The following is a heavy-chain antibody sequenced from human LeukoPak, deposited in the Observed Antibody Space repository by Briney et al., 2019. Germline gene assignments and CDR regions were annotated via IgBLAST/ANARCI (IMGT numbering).Heavy chain of an antibody. CDR3: ARGYDSSSWTYYYYYGMDV. Sequence: GGSPRLSCAASGFTVSSNYMSWVRQAPGKGLEWVSVIYSGGSTYYADSVKGRFTISRDNSKNSLYLQMNSLRAEDTAVYYCARGYDSSSWTYYYYYGMDVWGQGTTVTVSS. J-gene: IGHJ6*02. CDR1: GFTVSSNY. V-gene: IGHV3-53*01. D-gene: IGHD6-13*01. CDR2: IYSGGST.